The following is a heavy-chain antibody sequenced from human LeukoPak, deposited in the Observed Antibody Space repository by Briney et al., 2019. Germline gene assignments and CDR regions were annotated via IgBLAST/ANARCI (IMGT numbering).Heavy chain of an antibody. CDR3: ARHDFWSGKYGFDP. J-gene: IGHJ5*02. V-gene: IGHV4-34*01. D-gene: IGHD3-3*01. CDR2: INHSGST. CDR1: GGSFSGYY. Sequence: SETLSLTCAVYGGSFSGYYWSWIRQPPGKGLEWIGEINHSGSTNYNPSLKSRVTISVDTSKNQFSLKLSSVTAADTAVYYCARHDFWSGKYGFDPWGQGTLVTVSS.